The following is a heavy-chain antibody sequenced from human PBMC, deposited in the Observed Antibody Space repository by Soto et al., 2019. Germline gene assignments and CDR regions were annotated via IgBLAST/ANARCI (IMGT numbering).Heavy chain of an antibody. J-gene: IGHJ4*02. D-gene: IGHD6-13*01. CDR2: ISGSGSIT. CDR1: GFTFSMYW. CDR3: ARVGSTLAAGTPDY. V-gene: IGHV3-11*01. Sequence: GGYLRLSCVVSGFTFSMYWMHWVRQVPGQSPFWVSRISGSGSITHDADSVKGRFTISRDNAKNSLYLQMNSLRAEDTAIYYCARVGSTLAAGTPDYWGQGTLVTVSS.